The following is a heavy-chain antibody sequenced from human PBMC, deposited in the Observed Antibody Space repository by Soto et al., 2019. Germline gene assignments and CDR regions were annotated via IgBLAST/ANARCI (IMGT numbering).Heavy chain of an antibody. CDR2: ISGSGGST. CDR1: GFTFSSYA. D-gene: IGHD1-1*01. Sequence: EVQLLESGGGLVQPGGSLRLSCAASGFTFSSYAMSWVRQAPGKGLEWVSAISGSGGSTFYADSVKGRFTISRDNSKNTLSLQMNSLRAEDTAVYYCAEYWSTHRNYYGLDAWGQGTTVTVSS. CDR3: AEYWSTHRNYYGLDA. V-gene: IGHV3-23*01. J-gene: IGHJ6*02.